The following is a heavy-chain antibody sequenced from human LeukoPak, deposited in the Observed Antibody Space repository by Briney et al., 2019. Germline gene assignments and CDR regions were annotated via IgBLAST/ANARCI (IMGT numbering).Heavy chain of an antibody. Sequence: SETLSLTCAVYGGSFSGYYWSWIRQPPGKGLEWIGEINHSGSTNYSPSLKSRVAISVDTSKNQFSLKLSSVTAADTAVYYCAGVAAAVDYWGQGTLVTVSS. CDR1: GGSFSGYY. CDR3: AGVAAAVDY. V-gene: IGHV4-34*01. CDR2: INHSGST. D-gene: IGHD6-13*01. J-gene: IGHJ4*02.